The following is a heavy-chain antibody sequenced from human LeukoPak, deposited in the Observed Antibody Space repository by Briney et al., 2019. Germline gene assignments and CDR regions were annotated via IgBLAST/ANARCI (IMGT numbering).Heavy chain of an antibody. J-gene: IGHJ4*02. Sequence: SETLSLTCTVSGGSISSYYWSWIRQPAGKGLEWIGRIYTSGSTNYNPSLKSRVTMSVDTSKNQFSLNLSSVTAADTAVYYRARGTGGVATYYFDYWGQGTLVTVSS. CDR1: GGSISSYY. CDR2: IYTSGST. D-gene: IGHD5-12*01. CDR3: ARGTGGVATYYFDY. V-gene: IGHV4-4*07.